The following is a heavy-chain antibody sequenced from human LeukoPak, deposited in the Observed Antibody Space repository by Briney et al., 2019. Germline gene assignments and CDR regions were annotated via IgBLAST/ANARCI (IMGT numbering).Heavy chain of an antibody. CDR2: IYCSGST. CDR3: ARGRVPPNNWFDP. Sequence: KPSETLSLTCTVSGGSISSSSYYWGWIRQPPGKGLEWIGSIYCSGSTYYNPSLKSRVTISVDTSKNQFSLKLSSVTAADTAVYYCARGRVPPNNWFDPWGQGTLVTVSS. V-gene: IGHV4-39*07. D-gene: IGHD2-2*01. J-gene: IGHJ5*02. CDR1: GGSISSSSYY.